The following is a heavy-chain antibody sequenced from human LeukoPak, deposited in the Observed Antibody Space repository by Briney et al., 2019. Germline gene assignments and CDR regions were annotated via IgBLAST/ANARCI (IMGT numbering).Heavy chain of an antibody. V-gene: IGHV1-8*03. CDR2: MNPNSGNT. Sequence: ASVTVSFKASGYTFTNYDINWVRQATGQGLEWMGWMNPNSGNTGYAQKFQGRVTITRNTSISTAYMELSSLRSEDTAVYYCARVGDYGDYGPLDYWGQGTLVTVSS. CDR1: GYTFTNYD. CDR3: ARVGDYGDYGPLDY. J-gene: IGHJ4*02. D-gene: IGHD4-17*01.